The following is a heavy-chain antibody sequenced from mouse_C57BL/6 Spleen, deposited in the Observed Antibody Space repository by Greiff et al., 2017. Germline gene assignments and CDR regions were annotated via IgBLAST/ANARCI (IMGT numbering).Heavy chain of an antibody. Sequence: QVQLQQSGAELARPGASVKMSCKASGYTFTSYTMHWVKQRPGQGLEWIGYINPSSGYTKYNQKFKDKDTLTADKSSSTAYMQLSSLTSADAAVYYCARSGWDYFDYWGQGTTLTVSS. D-gene: IGHD3-2*02. V-gene: IGHV1-4*01. CDR3: ARSGWDYFDY. CDR1: GYTFTSYT. J-gene: IGHJ2*01. CDR2: INPSSGYT.